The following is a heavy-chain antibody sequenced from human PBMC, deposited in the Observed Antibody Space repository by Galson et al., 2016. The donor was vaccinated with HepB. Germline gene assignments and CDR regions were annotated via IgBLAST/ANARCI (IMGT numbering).Heavy chain of an antibody. J-gene: IGHJ3*02. CDR2: TYYRSKWHN. CDR1: GDSVSSDSAT. D-gene: IGHD3-22*01. CDR3: ARVPLLFVDAVGYVAFDI. V-gene: IGHV6-1*01. Sequence: CAISGDSVSSDSATWNWIRQSPSRGLEWLGRTYYRSKWHNDYALSVKSRISINADTSKNQISLQLNSVSPEDTAVYYCARVPLLFVDAVGYVAFDIWGQGTLVTVSS.